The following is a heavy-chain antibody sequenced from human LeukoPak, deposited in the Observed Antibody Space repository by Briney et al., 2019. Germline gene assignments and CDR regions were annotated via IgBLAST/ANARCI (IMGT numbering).Heavy chain of an antibody. J-gene: IGHJ4*02. CDR3: ARDSSSWYYFDY. D-gene: IGHD6-13*01. Sequence: ASVKVSCKASGYTFTSYYRHWVRQAPGQGLEWMGIINPSGGSTSYAQKFQGRVTMTRDTSTSTVYMELSSLRSEDTAVYYCARDSSSWYYFDYWGQGTLVTVSS. V-gene: IGHV1-46*01. CDR1: GYTFTSYY. CDR2: INPSGGST.